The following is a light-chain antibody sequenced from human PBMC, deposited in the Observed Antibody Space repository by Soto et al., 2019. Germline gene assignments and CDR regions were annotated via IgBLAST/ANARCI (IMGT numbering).Light chain of an antibody. Sequence: ELTQPPSVSVAPGQTARISCGGDTIGSESVHWYQQKPGQAPVLVVYDDTDRPSGIPERFSGSSSGTTATLTISRVEAGDEADYYCQVWDGSRDHCVFGTGTKVTVL. CDR3: QVWDGSRDHCV. J-gene: IGLJ1*01. CDR2: DDT. CDR1: TIGSES. V-gene: IGLV3-21*02.